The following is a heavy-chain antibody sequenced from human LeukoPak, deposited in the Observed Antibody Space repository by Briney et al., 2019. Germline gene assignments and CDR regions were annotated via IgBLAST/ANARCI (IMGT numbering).Heavy chain of an antibody. CDR3: SRESGPFSPFGH. V-gene: IGHV4-59*12. D-gene: IGHD1-26*01. CDR1: GXSISPYY. CDR2: VYYSGST. J-gene: IGHJ4*02. Sequence: SETLSLTCTVSGXSISPYYGSWIRQPPGKGQEWIGYVYYSGSTNYNPSLKSRVTISVDTSKSQFSLKLTSVTAADTAVYYCSRESGPFSPFGHWGQGTLVTVTS.